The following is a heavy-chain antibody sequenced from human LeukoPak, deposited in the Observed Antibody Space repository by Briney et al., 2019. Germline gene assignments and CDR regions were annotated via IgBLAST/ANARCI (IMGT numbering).Heavy chain of an antibody. D-gene: IGHD3-22*01. CDR3: ARAYFDNSGYYVGY. V-gene: IGHV3-74*01. J-gene: IGHJ4*02. CDR2: INSDGSSR. CDR1: GFPLRSYW. Sequence: GGSLRLSCAASGFPLRSYWMHWVRQPPGKGMVWVSSINSDGSSRSYADSVKGRFTISRDNAKNTLYLQMNSLRVEDTAVYYCARAYFDNSGYYVGYWGQGSLVTVSA.